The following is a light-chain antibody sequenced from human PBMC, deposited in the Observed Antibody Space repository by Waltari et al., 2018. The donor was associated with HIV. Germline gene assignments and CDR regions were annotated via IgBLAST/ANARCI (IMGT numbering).Light chain of an antibody. J-gene: IGLJ3*02. CDR3: VSYAGVRDRWV. CDR2: EVT. Sequence: SALTQPPSASASPGQSVTLSCTVTSSYVGGSTLFSWYQQHTGKAPKRLVDEVTKRPPGVPNRFSGSKSGNTASLTVSGLQAEDEADYYCVSYAGVRDRWVFGGGTKLTVL. CDR1: SSYVGGSTL. V-gene: IGLV2-8*01.